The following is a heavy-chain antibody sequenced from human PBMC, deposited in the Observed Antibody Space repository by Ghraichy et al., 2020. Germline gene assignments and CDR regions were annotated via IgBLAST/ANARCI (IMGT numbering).Heavy chain of an antibody. Sequence: SETLSLTCTVSGGSISSYYWSWIRQPAGKGLEWIGRIYTSGSTNYNPSLKSRVTMSVDTSKNQFSLKLSSVTAADTAVYYCAREKGSRITIFGVVTSPYYYYYGMDVWGQGTTVTVSS. CDR1: GGSISSYY. CDR2: IYTSGST. V-gene: IGHV4-4*07. J-gene: IGHJ6*02. CDR3: AREKGSRITIFGVVTSPYYYYYGMDV. D-gene: IGHD3-3*01.